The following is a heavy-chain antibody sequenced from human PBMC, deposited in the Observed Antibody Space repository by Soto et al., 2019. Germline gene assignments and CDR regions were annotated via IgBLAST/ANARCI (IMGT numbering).Heavy chain of an antibody. J-gene: IGHJ6*02. Sequence: GGSLRLSCAASGFTFSSYAMSWVRQAPGKGLEWVSAISGSGDITNYADSVKGRFSISRDNSKNTVYLQMNSLSAEDTAVYYCAREELRYYYYYGMDVWGQGTTVTVSS. CDR2: ISGSGDIT. D-gene: IGHD1-26*01. V-gene: IGHV3-23*01. CDR1: GFTFSSYA. CDR3: AREELRYYYYYGMDV.